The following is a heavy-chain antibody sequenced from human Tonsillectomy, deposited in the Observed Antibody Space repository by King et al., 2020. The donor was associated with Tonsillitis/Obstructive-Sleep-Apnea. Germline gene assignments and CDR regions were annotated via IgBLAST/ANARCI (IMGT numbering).Heavy chain of an antibody. Sequence: VQLVESGGGAVRPGGSLRLSCAVSGFSFEDYGMAWVRQAPGKGLEWVSGLNWNGASTGYGDSLKGRFTVSRDIAKNSLFLQLNSLRAEDTATYYCARRLGGPTFWAFDMWGPGTMVTVSS. CDR2: LNWNGAST. J-gene: IGHJ3*02. CDR3: ARRLGGPTFWAFDM. D-gene: IGHD3-10*01. CDR1: GFSFEDYG. V-gene: IGHV3-20*04.